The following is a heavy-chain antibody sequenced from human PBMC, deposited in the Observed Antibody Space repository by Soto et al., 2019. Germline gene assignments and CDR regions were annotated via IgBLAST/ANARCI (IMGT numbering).Heavy chain of an antibody. D-gene: IGHD3-9*01. CDR1: GGSISSYC. Sequence: SETLSLTCTVSGGSISSYCWSWIRQPPGKGLEWIGYIYYSGSTNYNPPLKSRVTISVDTSKNQFSLKLSSVTAADTAVYYCARWPYDILTGYLSGDAFDIWGQGTMVTVSS. V-gene: IGHV4-59*01. CDR2: IYYSGST. CDR3: ARWPYDILTGYLSGDAFDI. J-gene: IGHJ3*02.